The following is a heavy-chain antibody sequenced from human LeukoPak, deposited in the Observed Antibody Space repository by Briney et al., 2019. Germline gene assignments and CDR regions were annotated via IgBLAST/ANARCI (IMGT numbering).Heavy chain of an antibody. Sequence: ASVKVSCTVSGHTLTRYGISWVRQAPGQGLEWMGWISAYNGNTNYAQKLQGRGTMTIDTSTSTDYMELRSLRSDDAAVYYCARGDLTVTTVYYGMDVWGQGTTVTVSS. CDR3: ARGDLTVTTVYYGMDV. CDR2: ISAYNGNT. J-gene: IGHJ6*02. V-gene: IGHV1-18*01. D-gene: IGHD4-17*01. CDR1: GHTLTRYG.